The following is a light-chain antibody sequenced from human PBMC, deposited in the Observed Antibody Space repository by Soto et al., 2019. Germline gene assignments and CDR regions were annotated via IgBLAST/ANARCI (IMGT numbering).Light chain of an antibody. CDR2: GAF. Sequence: EIVLTQSPGTLSLSPGERATFSCRASQSVSSNYLAWYQQKPGQAPRLLIYGAFKRATGIPDRFSGSGSGTDFTLTISRMEPEDFALYYCQQYGGSLTFGGGTKVDIK. CDR3: QQYGGSLT. J-gene: IGKJ4*01. CDR1: QSVSSNY. V-gene: IGKV3-20*01.